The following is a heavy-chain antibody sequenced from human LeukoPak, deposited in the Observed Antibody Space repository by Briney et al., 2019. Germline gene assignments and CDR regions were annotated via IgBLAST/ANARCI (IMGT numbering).Heavy chain of an antibody. D-gene: IGHD3-10*01. CDR1: GYTFTGYY. CDR2: INPNSGGT. V-gene: IGHV1-2*02. J-gene: IGHJ3*02. CDR3: VRNIWFGESADAFDI. Sequence: ASVKVSCKASGYTFTGYYLQWLRQAPGQGLEWLGWINPNSGGTNYAVKFQGRVTMTRDTSISTAYMELSRLRSDDTAVYYCVRNIWFGESADAFDIWGQGTMVTVSS.